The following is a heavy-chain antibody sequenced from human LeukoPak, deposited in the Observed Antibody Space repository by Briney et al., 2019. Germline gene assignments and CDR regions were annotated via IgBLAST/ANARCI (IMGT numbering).Heavy chain of an antibody. CDR2: ISSSSSYI. CDR1: GFTFSSYS. V-gene: IGHV3-21*01. D-gene: IGHD5-24*01. J-gene: IGHJ4*02. CDR3: ARDWSLGDGYISY. Sequence: GGSLRLSCAASGFTFSSYSMNWVRQAPGKGLEWVSSISSSSSYIYYADSVKGRFTISRDNAKNSLYLQMNSLRAEDTAVYYCARDWSLGDGYISYWGQGTLVTVSS.